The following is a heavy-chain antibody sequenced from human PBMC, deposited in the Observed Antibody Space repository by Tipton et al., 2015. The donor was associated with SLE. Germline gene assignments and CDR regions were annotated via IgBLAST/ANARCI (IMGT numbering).Heavy chain of an antibody. CDR1: GGSISSYY. D-gene: IGHD4-23*01. V-gene: IGHV4-4*07. Sequence: LRLSCTVSGGSISSYYWSWMRQPAGKGLEWIGRIYTNENTNYNPSLKSRVTMSVDTSKNHFSLKLISVTAADTAVYYCARDDLSLYGGIHWGQGTLVTVSS. J-gene: IGHJ4*02. CDR3: ARDDLSLYGGIH. CDR2: IYTNENT.